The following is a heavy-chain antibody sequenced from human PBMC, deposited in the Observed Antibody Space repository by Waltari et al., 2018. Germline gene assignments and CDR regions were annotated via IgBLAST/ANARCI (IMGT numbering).Heavy chain of an antibody. CDR1: GFTFSSYA. CDR3: ARDTPYYYDSSGTPQDAFDI. CDR2: ISYDGSNK. Sequence: QVQLVESGGGVVQPGRSLRLSCAASGFTFSSYAMHWVRQAPGKGLEWVAVISYDGSNKYYADSVKGRFTISRDNSKNTLYLQMNSLRAEDTAVYYCARDTPYYYDSSGTPQDAFDIWGQGTMVTVSS. J-gene: IGHJ3*02. D-gene: IGHD3-22*01. V-gene: IGHV3-30*01.